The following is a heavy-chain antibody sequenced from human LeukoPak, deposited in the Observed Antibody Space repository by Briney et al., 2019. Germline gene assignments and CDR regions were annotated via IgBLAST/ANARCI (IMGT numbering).Heavy chain of an antibody. V-gene: IGHV3-23*01. D-gene: IGHD3-16*02. CDR3: AKDKLRLGELSL. CDR2: ISGSGGST. J-gene: IGHJ4*02. Sequence: PGGSLRLSCAASGFTSSSYAMSWVRQAPGKGLEWVSAISGSGGSTYYADSVKGRFTISRDNSKNTLYLQMNSLRAEDTAVYYCAKDKLRLGELSLWGQGTLVTVSS. CDR1: GFTSSSYA.